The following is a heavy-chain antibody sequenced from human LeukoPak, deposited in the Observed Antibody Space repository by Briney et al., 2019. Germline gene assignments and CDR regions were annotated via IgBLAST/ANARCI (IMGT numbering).Heavy chain of an antibody. Sequence: SETLSLTCVDSGGSLNTYYCSWMRQPPGKGLELSGYIYYTWRPSLNPSLRSRVTTSLDASKNPFSLELNSVTPADTAVYYCARGSEYSYGFTVRERTKSRLDYWGQGTLVTVSS. J-gene: IGHJ4*02. CDR2: IYYTWRP. CDR1: GGSLNTYY. D-gene: IGHD5-18*01. V-gene: IGHV4-59*01. CDR3: ARGSEYSYGFTVRERTKSRLDY.